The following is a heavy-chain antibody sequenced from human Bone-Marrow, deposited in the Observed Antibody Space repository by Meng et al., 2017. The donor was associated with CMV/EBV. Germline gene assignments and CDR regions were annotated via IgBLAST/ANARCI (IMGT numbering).Heavy chain of an antibody. V-gene: IGHV1-18*04. J-gene: IGHJ6*02. Sequence: ASVKVSCKTSGYTFTTSFFHWVRQAPGQGLEWMGWISAYNGNTNYAQKLQGRVTMTTDTSTSTAYMELRSLRSDDTAVYYCARIRGLGYCSSTSCQTYYYYYGMDVWGQGTTVTVSS. D-gene: IGHD2-2*01. CDR2: ISAYNGNT. CDR1: GYTFTTSF. CDR3: ARIRGLGYCSSTSCQTYYYYYGMDV.